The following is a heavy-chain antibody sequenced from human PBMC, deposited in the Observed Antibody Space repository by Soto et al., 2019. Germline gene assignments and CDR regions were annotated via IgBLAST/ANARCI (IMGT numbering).Heavy chain of an antibody. J-gene: IGHJ4*02. D-gene: IGHD3-10*01. CDR3: VRGPRPSSVGTGAF. CDR2: ISDDGSTI. V-gene: IGHV3-74*01. CDR1: GFVFSMYW. Sequence: EVQLVESGGSLVQPGGSLRLSCAGSGFVFSMYWMHWVRQAPGKGLEWVSRISDDGSTIHYADSVKGRFSISRDNAQNILFLEMTALRDDDTAVYYCVRGPRPSSVGTGAFWGQGSPATVSS.